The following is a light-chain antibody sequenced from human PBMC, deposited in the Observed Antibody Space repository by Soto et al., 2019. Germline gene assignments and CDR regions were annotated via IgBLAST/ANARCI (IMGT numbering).Light chain of an antibody. CDR1: QTIDTW. Sequence: DIQLTQSPSSVSASVGDRLTITCRASQTIDTWVAWYQQKPGTAPKLLIFAASRLQSGVPSRFSGSGSGTDFTRTVTSLQPEDFATDYCQQAHSFPLTCGGGTKVEI. CDR2: AAS. CDR3: QQAHSFPLT. J-gene: IGKJ4*01. V-gene: IGKV1-12*01.